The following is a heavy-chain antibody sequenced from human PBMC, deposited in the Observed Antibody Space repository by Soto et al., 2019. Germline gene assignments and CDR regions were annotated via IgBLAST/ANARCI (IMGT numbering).Heavy chain of an antibody. CDR1: GFTFNTYW. J-gene: IGHJ4*02. CDR2: IKEDGSEK. CDR3: ARFTRSSSGDY. Sequence: GGSLRLSCAASGFTFNTYWMSWVRQAPGKGLQWVANIKEDGSEKYYVDSVKGRFTISRDNAKNLLYLQMNSLGAGDTAMYYCARFTRSSSGDYWGQGTLVTVSS. D-gene: IGHD6-13*01. V-gene: IGHV3-7*01.